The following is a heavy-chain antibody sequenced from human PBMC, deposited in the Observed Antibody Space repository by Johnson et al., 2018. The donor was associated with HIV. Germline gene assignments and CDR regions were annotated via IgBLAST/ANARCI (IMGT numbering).Heavy chain of an antibody. Sequence: VQLVESGGGLVQPGGSLRLYCAASGFTFSSYDMHWVRKATGKGLEWVSAIGTAGDTYYPGSVKGRFTISRENAKNSLYLQMNSLRAGDTAVYYCARVTNADAFDIWGQGTMVTVSS. CDR2: IGTAGDT. CDR3: ARVTNADAFDI. J-gene: IGHJ3*02. V-gene: IGHV3-13*01. CDR1: GFTFSSYD. D-gene: IGHD2-8*01.